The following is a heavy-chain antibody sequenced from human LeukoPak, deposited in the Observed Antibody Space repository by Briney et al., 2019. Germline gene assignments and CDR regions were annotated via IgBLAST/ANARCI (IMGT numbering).Heavy chain of an antibody. J-gene: IGHJ5*02. V-gene: IGHV4-31*03. CDR2: IYYSGST. D-gene: IGHD6-25*01. CDR1: GGSISSGGYY. Sequence: SQTLSLTCTVSGGSISSGGYYWSWIRQHPGKGLEWIGYIYYSGSTYYNPSLKSRVTISVDTSKNQLSLKLCSVTAADTAGYYCARGSPTAWFDPWGQGTLVTVSS. CDR3: ARGSPTAWFDP.